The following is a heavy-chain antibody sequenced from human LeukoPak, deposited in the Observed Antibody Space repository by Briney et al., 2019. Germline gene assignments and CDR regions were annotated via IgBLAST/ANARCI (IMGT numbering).Heavy chain of an antibody. V-gene: IGHV1-2*02. D-gene: IGHD3-22*01. CDR3: ASEYKYDSSGANAFDI. CDR2: INPNSGGT. CDR1: GYTFTGYY. Sequence: ASVKVSCKASGYTFTGYYMHWVRQAPGQGLEWMGWINPNSGGTNYAQKFQGRVTMTRDTSISTVYMELSSLRSADTAVYYCASEYKYDSSGANAFDIWGQGTMVTVSS. J-gene: IGHJ3*02.